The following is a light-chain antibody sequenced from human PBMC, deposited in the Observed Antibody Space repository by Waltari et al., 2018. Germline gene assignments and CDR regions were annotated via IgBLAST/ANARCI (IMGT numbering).Light chain of an antibody. V-gene: IGLV1-44*01. CDR3: AAWDGRLDAWV. J-gene: IGLJ3*02. CDR2: NNN. CDR1: SSNIGPNT. Sequence: QSVLTQPPSASGTPGQRVTISCSGSSSNIGPNTVTWYQHPPGTAPKLLIYNNNQGPSGVPDRFSGSKSGTSASLAISGLQSEDEADYYCAAWDGRLDAWVFGGGTKLTVL.